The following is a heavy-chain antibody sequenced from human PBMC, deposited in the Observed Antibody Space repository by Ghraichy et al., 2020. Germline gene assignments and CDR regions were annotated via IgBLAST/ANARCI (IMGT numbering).Heavy chain of an antibody. J-gene: IGHJ6*02. CDR1: GFTFSSYS. Sequence: SCAASGFTFSSYSMNWVRQAPGKGLEWVSYISSSSSTIYYADSVKGRFTISRDNAKNSLYLQMNSLRDEDTAVYYCASVITPSYYYGMDVWGQGTTVTVSS. D-gene: IGHD2/OR15-2a*01. CDR2: ISSSSSTI. CDR3: ASVITPSYYYGMDV. V-gene: IGHV3-48*02.